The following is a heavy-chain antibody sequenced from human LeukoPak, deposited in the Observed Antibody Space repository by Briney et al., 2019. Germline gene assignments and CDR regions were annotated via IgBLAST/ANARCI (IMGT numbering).Heavy chain of an antibody. CDR3: ARGGYYHDSSGYYRFDY. V-gene: IGHV4-4*07. D-gene: IGHD3-22*01. J-gene: IGHJ4*02. Sequence: SETLSLTCTVSGGSISSYYWSWIRQPAGKGLGWGVRIYTSGSTNYNPSLKSRVTMSVDTSKNQFSLKLSSVTAADTAVYYCARGGYYHDSSGYYRFDYWGQGTLVTVSS. CDR2: IYTSGST. CDR1: GGSISSYY.